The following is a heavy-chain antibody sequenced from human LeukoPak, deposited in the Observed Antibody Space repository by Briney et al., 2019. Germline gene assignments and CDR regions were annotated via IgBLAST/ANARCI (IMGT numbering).Heavy chain of an antibody. V-gene: IGHV4-39*01. Sequence: SETLSLTCTVSGGSVSSGSYYWGWIRQPPGKGLEWIGNIYYNGITYYNPSLKSRVTISVDTSKSQFSLKLNSVTAADTAVYYCARRDYYDSSGYFYYWGQGTLVTVSS. CDR1: GGSVSSGSYY. CDR2: IYYNGIT. CDR3: ARRDYYDSSGYFYY. J-gene: IGHJ4*02. D-gene: IGHD3-22*01.